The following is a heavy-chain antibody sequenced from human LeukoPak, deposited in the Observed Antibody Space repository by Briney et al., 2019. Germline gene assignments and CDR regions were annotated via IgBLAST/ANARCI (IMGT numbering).Heavy chain of an antibody. Sequence: SETLSLTCTVSGGSISNYYWNWIRQTPGKGLEWIGYVYYTGSTNYNPSLKSRVTIPLDTSKNQFSLKLSSVTAADTAVYYCARGIVGPTYFDYWGQGTLVTVSS. J-gene: IGHJ4*02. D-gene: IGHD1-26*01. CDR1: GGSISNYY. CDR2: VYYTGST. CDR3: ARGIVGPTYFDY. V-gene: IGHV4-59*12.